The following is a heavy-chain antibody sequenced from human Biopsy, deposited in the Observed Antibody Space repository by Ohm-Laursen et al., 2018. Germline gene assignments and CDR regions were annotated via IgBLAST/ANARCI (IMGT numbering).Heavy chain of an antibody. J-gene: IGHJ4*02. CDR3: ARDPLNGHKHFDY. CDR2: INCKTGAT. Sequence: SVKVSCNASSYSFTDYNIHWMRQAPGHGLEWLGYINCKTGATNYAQKFQGTVTMTRDTSISTAYLALGSLRSADTAIYYCARDPLNGHKHFDYWGQGSLVTVSS. D-gene: IGHD2-8*01. V-gene: IGHV1-2*02. CDR1: SYSFTDYN.